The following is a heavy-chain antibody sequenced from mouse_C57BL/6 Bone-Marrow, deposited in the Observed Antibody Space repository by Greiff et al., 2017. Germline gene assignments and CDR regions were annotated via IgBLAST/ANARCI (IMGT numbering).Heavy chain of an antibody. D-gene: IGHD1-1*01. Sequence: EVKLMESGGGLVKPGGSLKLSCAASGFTFSDYGMHWVRQAPEKGLEWVAYISSGSSTIYYADTVKGRFTSSRDNAKNTLFLQMTSLRSEDTAMYYCARPHYGSSYYFDYWGQGTTLTVSS. CDR3: ARPHYGSSYYFDY. V-gene: IGHV5-17*01. CDR1: GFTFSDYG. J-gene: IGHJ2*01. CDR2: ISSGSSTI.